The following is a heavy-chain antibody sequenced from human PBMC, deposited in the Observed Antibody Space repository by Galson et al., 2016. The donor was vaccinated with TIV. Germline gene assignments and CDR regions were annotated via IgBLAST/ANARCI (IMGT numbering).Heavy chain of an antibody. Sequence: SVKVSCKASGYNFIGYYMHWVRQAPGQELEWMGWIIPNSGGTNYAQKFQGRVTITRDKSMRTAYMELSRLRSDDTAVYYCARGVAVAGYFDYWGQGTLVTVSS. D-gene: IGHD6-19*01. J-gene: IGHJ4*02. CDR2: IIPNSGGT. CDR3: ARGVAVAGYFDY. CDR1: GYNFIGYY. V-gene: IGHV1-2*02.